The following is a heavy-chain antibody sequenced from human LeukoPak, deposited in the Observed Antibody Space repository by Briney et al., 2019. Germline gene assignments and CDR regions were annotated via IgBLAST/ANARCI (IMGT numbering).Heavy chain of an antibody. CDR3: AKDNRGFGELLEYYFDY. D-gene: IGHD3-10*01. V-gene: IGHV3-9*01. CDR2: ISWNSGSI. CDR1: GFTFDDYA. J-gene: IGHJ4*02. Sequence: GRPLRLSCAASGFTFDDYAMHWVRQAPGKGLEWVSGISWNSGSIGYADSVKGRFTISRDNAKNSLYLQMNSLRAEDTAFYYCAKDNRGFGELLEYYFDYWGQGTLVTVSS.